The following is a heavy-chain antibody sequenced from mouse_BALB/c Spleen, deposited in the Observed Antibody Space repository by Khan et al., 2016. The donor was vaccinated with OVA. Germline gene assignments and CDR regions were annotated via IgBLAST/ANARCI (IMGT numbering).Heavy chain of an antibody. D-gene: IGHD3-3*01. CDR3: ARGRAY. J-gene: IGHJ3*01. Sequence: EVKLLESGPGLVKPSQSLSLTCTVTGYSITSDYAWNWIRQFPGNKLEWMGYISYSGSTSYTPSLKSRISITRDTSKKQFFLQLNSVTTEDTATYYCARGRAYWGQGTLVTVSA. CDR1: GYSITSDYA. V-gene: IGHV3-2*02. CDR2: ISYSGST.